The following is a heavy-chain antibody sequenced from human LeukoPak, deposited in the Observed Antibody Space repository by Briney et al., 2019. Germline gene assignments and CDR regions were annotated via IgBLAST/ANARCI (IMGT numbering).Heavy chain of an antibody. Sequence: GGSLRLSCEASGFTFNKNWMSWVRQAPGKGLEWVANIKQDGSEKYYVDSVKGRFTISRDNAKNSLYLQMNSLRAEDTAVYYCARGLWYGDYYFDYWGQGTLVTVPS. CDR3: ARGLWYGDYYFDY. CDR2: IKQDGSEK. V-gene: IGHV3-7*01. J-gene: IGHJ4*02. D-gene: IGHD4-17*01. CDR1: GFTFNKNW.